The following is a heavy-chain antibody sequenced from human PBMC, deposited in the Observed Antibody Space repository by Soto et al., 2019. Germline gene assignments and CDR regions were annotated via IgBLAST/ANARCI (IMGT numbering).Heavy chain of an antibody. J-gene: IGHJ6*03. D-gene: IGHD2-2*01. CDR1: GGSISSYY. CDR2: IYYSGST. V-gene: IGHV4-59*08. CDR3: ARGFVVVPAPGDYYYYMDV. Sequence: PSETLSLTCTVSGGSISSYYWSWIRQPPGKGLEWIGYIYYSGSTNYNPSLKSRVTISVDTSKNQFSLKLSSVTAADTAVYYCARGFVVVPAPGDYYYYMDVWGKGPRPPSP.